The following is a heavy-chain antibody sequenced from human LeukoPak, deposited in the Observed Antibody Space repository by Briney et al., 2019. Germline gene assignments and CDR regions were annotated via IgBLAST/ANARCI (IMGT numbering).Heavy chain of an antibody. CDR2: ISGSGGNT. Sequence: GGSQRLSCAASGFLFSSYAMSWVRQAPGKGLEWVSAISGSGGNTYYADSVKGRFTISRDNSKNTLYLQMNSLRAEDTAVYYCAKDTGKVVTSKASHCDHWGRGTLDSVSS. J-gene: IGHJ1*01. CDR3: AKDTGKVVTSKASHCDH. CDR1: GFLFSSYA. V-gene: IGHV3-23*01. D-gene: IGHD2-21*02.